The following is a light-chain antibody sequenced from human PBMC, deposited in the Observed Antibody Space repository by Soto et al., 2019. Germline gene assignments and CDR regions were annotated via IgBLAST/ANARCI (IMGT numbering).Light chain of an antibody. CDR1: QGISINY. Sequence: IVLTQSPGTRSLSPGERATLSCRASQGISINYLAWYQQKPGQAPRLLIYDASNRATGIPARFSGIGSGTDFTLTISSIEPEDFAVYYCQQRRSSITFGQGTRLEIK. CDR3: QQRRSSIT. CDR2: DAS. V-gene: IGKV3D-11*01. J-gene: IGKJ5*01.